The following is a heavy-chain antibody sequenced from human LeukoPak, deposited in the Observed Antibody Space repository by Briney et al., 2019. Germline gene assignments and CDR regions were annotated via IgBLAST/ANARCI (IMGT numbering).Heavy chain of an antibody. CDR2: INWNGGST. D-gene: IGHD3-22*01. CDR3: ARGSYYYDSSGYYYDY. CDR1: GFTFDDYG. J-gene: IGHJ4*02. Sequence: PGGSLRLSXAASGFTFDDYGMSWVRQAPGKGLEWVSGINWNGGSTCYADSVKGRFTISRDNAKNSLYLQMNSLRAEDTALYYCARGSYYYDSSGYYYDYWGQGTLVTVSS. V-gene: IGHV3-20*04.